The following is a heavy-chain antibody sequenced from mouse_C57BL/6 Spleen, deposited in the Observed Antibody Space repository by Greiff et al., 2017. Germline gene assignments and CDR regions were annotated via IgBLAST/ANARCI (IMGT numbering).Heavy chain of an antibody. CDR2: ISGGGGNT. CDR1: GFTFSSYT. CDR3: ARQGSLWFAY. V-gene: IGHV5-9*01. Sequence: DVQLVESGGGLVKPGGSLKLSCAASGFTFSSYTMSWVRQTPEKRLEWVATISGGGGNTYYPDSVKGRFTISRDNAKNTLYLQMSSLRSEDTALYYCARQGSLWFAYWGQGTLVTVSA. J-gene: IGHJ3*01.